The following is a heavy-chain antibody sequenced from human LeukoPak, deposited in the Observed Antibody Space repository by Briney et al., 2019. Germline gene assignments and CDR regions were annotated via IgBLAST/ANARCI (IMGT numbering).Heavy chain of an antibody. CDR3: ARLASDFWSGYYSPYYYGMDV. D-gene: IGHD3-3*01. Sequence: PSETLSLTCAVYGGSFSGYYWSWIRQPPGKGLEWIGEINHSGSTNYNPSLKSRVTISVDTSKNQFSLKLSSVTAADTAVYYCARLASDFWSGYYSPYYYGMDVWGQGTTVTVSS. CDR1: GGSFSGYY. CDR2: INHSGST. V-gene: IGHV4-34*01. J-gene: IGHJ6*02.